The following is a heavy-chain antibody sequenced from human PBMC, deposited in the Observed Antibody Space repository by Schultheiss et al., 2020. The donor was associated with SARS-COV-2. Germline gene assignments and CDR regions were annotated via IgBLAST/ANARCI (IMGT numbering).Heavy chain of an antibody. V-gene: IGHV4-59*12. Sequence: SQTLSLTCTVSGGSISSYYWSWIRQPPGKGLEWIGYIYYGGSTNYNPSLKSRVTISGDTSRKQFSLKLSSVTAADSAVYYCARVSGRREPGYYYYYGMDVWGQGTTVTVSS. J-gene: IGHJ6*02. CDR3: ARVSGRREPGYYYYYGMDV. CDR2: IYYGGST. D-gene: IGHD1-14*01. CDR1: GGSISSYY.